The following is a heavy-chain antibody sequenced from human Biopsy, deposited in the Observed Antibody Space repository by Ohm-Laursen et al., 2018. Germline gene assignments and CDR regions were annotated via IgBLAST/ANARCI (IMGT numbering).Heavy chain of an antibody. CDR1: GYSISSDYL. CDR2: IINDGNT. V-gene: IGHV4-38-2*01. D-gene: IGHD1-1*01. Sequence: SETLSLTCAVSGYSISSDYLWGWIRQAPGKTLEWLVDIINDGNTPYNPPLRSRLIISIDTSKNQFSLMMTSASGADTAVYFCARVGSGWARFDKWGPGTLVTVSS. J-gene: IGHJ4*02. CDR3: ARVGSGWARFDK.